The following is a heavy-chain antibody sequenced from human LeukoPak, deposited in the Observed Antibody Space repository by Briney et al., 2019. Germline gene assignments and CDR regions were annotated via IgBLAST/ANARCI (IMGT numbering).Heavy chain of an antibody. CDR2: ISGGGDNT. V-gene: IGHV3-23*01. CDR3: AKRAVGAAYYFDY. D-gene: IGHD2-15*01. Sequence: GGSLRLSCAASGFTFSSYVMSWVRQARGKGLEWVSDISGGGDNTHYADSVKGRFTISRDNSKNTLFLQMNSLRAEDTAVYYCAKRAVGAAYYFDYWDQGTLVTVSS. CDR1: GFTFSSYV. J-gene: IGHJ4*02.